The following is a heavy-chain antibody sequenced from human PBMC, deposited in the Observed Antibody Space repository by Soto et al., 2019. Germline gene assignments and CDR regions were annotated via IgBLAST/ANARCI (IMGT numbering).Heavy chain of an antibody. J-gene: IGHJ4*02. V-gene: IGHV1-69*06. D-gene: IGHD3-22*01. CDR1: GGTFSSYA. Sequence: QVQLVQSGAEVKKPGSSVKVSCKASGGTFSSYAISWVRQAPGQGLEWMGGIIPIFGTANYAQKFQGRVTITADKSTSTDYMQLSSLRSEDTAVYYCARATRDNYYDSSGYWYWGQGTLVTVSS. CDR3: ARATRDNYYDSSGYWY. CDR2: IIPIFGTA.